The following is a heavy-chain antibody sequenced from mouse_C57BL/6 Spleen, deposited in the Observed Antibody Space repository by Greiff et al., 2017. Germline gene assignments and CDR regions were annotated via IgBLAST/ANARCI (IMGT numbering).Heavy chain of an antibody. CDR3: ARGGLLNAMDY. CDR1: GYTFTTYP. Sequence: QVQLQQPGAELVKPGASVKMSCKASGYTFTTYPIEWMKQNHGKSLEWIGNFHPYNDDTKYNQKFKGKATLTADKSSSTAYMQLSSLTSEDSAVYVCARGGLLNAMDYWGQGTSVTVSS. V-gene: IGHV1-47*01. D-gene: IGHD2-3*01. CDR2: FHPYNDDT. J-gene: IGHJ4*01.